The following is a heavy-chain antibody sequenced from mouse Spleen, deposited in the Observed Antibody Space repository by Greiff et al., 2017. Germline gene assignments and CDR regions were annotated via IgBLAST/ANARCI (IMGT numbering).Heavy chain of an antibody. J-gene: IGHJ1*01. Sequence: QVQLKESGAELARPGASVKMSCKASGYTFTSYTMHWVKQRPGQGLEWIGYINPSSGYTKYNQKFKDKATLTADKSSSTAYMQLSSLTSEDSAVYYCAKGGYDGEYFDVWGAGTTVTVSS. CDR2: INPSSGYT. V-gene: IGHV1-4*01. CDR1: GYTFTSYT. CDR3: AKGGYDGEYFDV. D-gene: IGHD2-2*01.